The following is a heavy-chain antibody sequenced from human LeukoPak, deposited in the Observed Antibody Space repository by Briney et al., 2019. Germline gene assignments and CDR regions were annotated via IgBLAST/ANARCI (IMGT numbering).Heavy chain of an antibody. D-gene: IGHD6-13*01. V-gene: IGHV3-23*01. J-gene: IGHJ3*02. CDR3: AKGCIAAAAGGPSAFDI. Sequence: PGGSLRLSCAASGFTVSSNYMSWVRQAPGKGLGWVSAISGSGGSTYYADSVKGRFTISRDNSKNTLYLQMNSLRAEDTAVYYCAKGCIAAAAGGPSAFDIWGQGTMVTVSS. CDR2: ISGSGGST. CDR1: GFTVSSNY.